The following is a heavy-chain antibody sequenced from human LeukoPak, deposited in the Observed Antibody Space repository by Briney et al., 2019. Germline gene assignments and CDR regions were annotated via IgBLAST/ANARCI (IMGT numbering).Heavy chain of an antibody. J-gene: IGHJ2*01. CDR2: ITTSRDYI. D-gene: IGHD4-17*01. V-gene: IGHV3-21*01. CDR3: ARDRTVTKYFDL. CDR1: EFTFSSYS. Sequence: GGSLRLSCAASEFTFSSYSLNWVRPPSGKGLEGVSSITTSRDYISYADSVRGRFTISRDNAKNSLYLQMNSLRAEDTAVYYCARDRTVTKYFDLWGRGTLVTVSS.